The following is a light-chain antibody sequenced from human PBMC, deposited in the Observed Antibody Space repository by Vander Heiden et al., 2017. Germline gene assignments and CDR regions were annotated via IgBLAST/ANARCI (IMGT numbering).Light chain of an antibody. CDR1: QSITSY. Sequence: DIQMTQSPCSLSASVGDRGIITCRASQSITSYLNWYQQKPGKAPKLLMYAASNLQSGVPSRFSGSGSGTDFTLTISSLQPEDFATYHCQQTARIPLTFGGGTKVEIK. J-gene: IGKJ4*01. CDR3: QQTARIPLT. V-gene: IGKV1-39*01. CDR2: AAS.